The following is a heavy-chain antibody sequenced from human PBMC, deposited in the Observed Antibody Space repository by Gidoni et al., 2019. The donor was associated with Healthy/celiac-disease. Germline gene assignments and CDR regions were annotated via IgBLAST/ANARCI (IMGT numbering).Heavy chain of an antibody. Sequence: QVQFVQSGAEVKKPGAAVKVYFKASGYTFTSYAMLWVRQAPGQRLEWIGWINAGNGNTKYSQKFQGRVTITRDTSASTAYMELSSLRSEDTAVYYCERGRVWIQLSGFDYWGQETLVTVSS. CDR2: INAGNGNT. CDR1: GYTFTSYA. D-gene: IGHD5-18*01. J-gene: IGHJ4*02. V-gene: IGHV1-3*01. CDR3: ERGRVWIQLSGFDY.